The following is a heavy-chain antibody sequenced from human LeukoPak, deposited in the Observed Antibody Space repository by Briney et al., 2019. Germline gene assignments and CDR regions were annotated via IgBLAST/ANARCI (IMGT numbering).Heavy chain of an antibody. CDR1: GFXFSSYA. D-gene: IGHD4-17*01. J-gene: IGHJ4*02. Sequence: GGSLRLSCAASGFXFSSYAIGWVRQAPGKGQEWVSCISGSNDNTYYADSVKDRFTISRDNSKNTLSPQMNSLRAEDTAVYYCAKGRGTTVTSAANYWGQGTLVTVSS. CDR2: ISGSNDNT. V-gene: IGHV3-23*01. CDR3: AKGRGTTVTSAANY.